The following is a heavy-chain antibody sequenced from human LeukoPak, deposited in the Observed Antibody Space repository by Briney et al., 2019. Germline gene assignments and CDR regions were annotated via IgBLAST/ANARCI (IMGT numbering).Heavy chain of an antibody. J-gene: IGHJ4*02. CDR3: ARGTVAGTAQDY. V-gene: IGHV1-46*01. D-gene: IGHD6-19*01. CDR2: INPSGGST. CDR1: GYTFTSYY. Sequence: ASVKVSCKASGYTFTSYYMHWVRQAPGQGLEWMGIINPSGGSTSYAQKFQGRVAMTRDASTSTVYMELSSLRSEDTAVYYCARGTVAGTAQDYWGQGTLVTVSS.